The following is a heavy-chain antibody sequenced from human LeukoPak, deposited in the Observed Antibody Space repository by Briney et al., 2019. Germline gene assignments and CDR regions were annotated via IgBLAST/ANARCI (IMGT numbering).Heavy chain of an antibody. CDR3: AKQISLTFGY. V-gene: IGHV3-23*01. CDR2: ISSSGGST. D-gene: IGHD2-15*01. J-gene: IGHJ4*02. Sequence: TGGSLRLSCAASGFTFSSFAMSWVRRAPGKGLEWVSAISSSGGSTYYADSVKGRFTVSRDNSKNTLYLQMNSLRAEDTAVYYCAKQISLTFGYWGQGTLATVSS. CDR1: GFTFSSFA.